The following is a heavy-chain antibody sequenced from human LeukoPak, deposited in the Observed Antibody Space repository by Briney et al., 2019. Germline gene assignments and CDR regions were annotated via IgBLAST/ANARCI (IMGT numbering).Heavy chain of an antibody. CDR2: ISGSGGST. J-gene: IGHJ4*02. D-gene: IGHD2-2*02. CDR1: GFTFSSYA. V-gene: IGHV3-23*01. CDR3: AKSNHIVVVPAAIRGYYFDY. Sequence: GGSLRLSCAASGFTFSSYAMSWVRQAPGKGVEWVSAISGSGGSTYYADSVKGRFTISRDNSKNTLYLQMNSLRAEDTAVYYCAKSNHIVVVPAAIRGYYFDYWGQGTLVTVSS.